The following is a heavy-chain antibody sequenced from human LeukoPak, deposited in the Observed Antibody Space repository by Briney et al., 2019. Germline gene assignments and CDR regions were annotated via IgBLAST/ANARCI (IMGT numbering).Heavy chain of an antibody. J-gene: IGHJ5*02. V-gene: IGHV3-74*01. Sequence: GGSLRLSCAASGFTFSNYWMHWVRQAPGKGLVWVARINIDGSSTSYADSVKGRFTMSRDNAKNTLYLQMNSLRAEDTAGYYCAGGEGWHCSGTRCYTHWFDPWGQGTQVTVPS. CDR1: GFTFSNYW. CDR2: INIDGSST. D-gene: IGHD2-2*02. CDR3: AGGEGWHCSGTRCYTHWFDP.